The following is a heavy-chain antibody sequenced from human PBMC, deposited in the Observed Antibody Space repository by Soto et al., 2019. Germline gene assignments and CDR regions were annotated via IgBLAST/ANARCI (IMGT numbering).Heavy chain of an antibody. D-gene: IGHD5-12*01. V-gene: IGHV3-23*01. J-gene: IGHJ3*01. Sequence: EVHLSESGGGLVQPGGSLRLSCAASVFTFSTSVMSWVRQAPEKGLQWVSSISGSGDRTYYADSVKGRFTVSRDNSRNTLYLDMTTVTADDTALYYCTWSLVARDAFDEWGQGTMVIVSS. CDR1: VFTFSTSV. CDR2: ISGSGDRT. CDR3: TWSLVARDAFDE.